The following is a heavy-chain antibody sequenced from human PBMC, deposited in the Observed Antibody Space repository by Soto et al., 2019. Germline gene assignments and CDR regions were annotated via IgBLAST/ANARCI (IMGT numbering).Heavy chain of an antibody. D-gene: IGHD3-3*01. Sequence: SETLSLTCSVSGASVSSGSYYWSWIRQPPGKGLEWIGYIHYSGSTKYNPSLKSRVIISLDTSKNQFSLNLRSVTAADTAVYYCARDSGVDWSGYWINPWRQGALVTVTS. CDR1: GASVSSGSYY. CDR3: ARDSGVDWSGYWINP. J-gene: IGHJ5*02. CDR2: IHYSGST. V-gene: IGHV4-61*01.